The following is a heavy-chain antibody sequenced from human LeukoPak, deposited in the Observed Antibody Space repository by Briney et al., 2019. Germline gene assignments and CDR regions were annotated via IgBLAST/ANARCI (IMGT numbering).Heavy chain of an antibody. Sequence: SETLSLTCTVSGGSISSNSYYWGWIRQPLGKELEWIGSIYYSGSTYYNPSLKSRVTISVDTSKNQFSLKLSSVTAADTAVYYCARVARLYGDPSYFDYWGQGALVTVSS. CDR1: GGSISSNSYY. CDR3: ARVARLYGDPSYFDY. J-gene: IGHJ4*02. V-gene: IGHV4-39*07. D-gene: IGHD4-17*01. CDR2: IYYSGST.